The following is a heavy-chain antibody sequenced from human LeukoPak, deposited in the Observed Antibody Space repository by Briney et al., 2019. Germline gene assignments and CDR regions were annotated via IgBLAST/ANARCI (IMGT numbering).Heavy chain of an antibody. CDR3: TTVGYDSNDI. CDR1: GGSISSYY. Sequence: SETLSLTCTVSGGSISSYYWSWIRQPPGKGLEWIGYIYYSGSTNYNPSLKSRVTISVDTSKNQFSLKLSSVTAADTAVYYCTTVGYDSNDIWGQGTMVTVSS. D-gene: IGHD3-22*01. V-gene: IGHV4-59*08. J-gene: IGHJ3*02. CDR2: IYYSGST.